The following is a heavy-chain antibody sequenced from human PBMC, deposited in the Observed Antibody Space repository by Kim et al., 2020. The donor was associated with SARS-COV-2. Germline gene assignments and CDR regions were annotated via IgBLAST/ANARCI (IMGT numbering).Heavy chain of an antibody. Sequence: DSVKGRITISRDNSKNTLYLQMSSLRAEDTAVYYCVKDSITGTTRSWFDPWGQGTLVTVSS. CDR3: VKDSITGTTRSWFDP. V-gene: IGHV3-64D*06. J-gene: IGHJ5*02. D-gene: IGHD1-7*01.